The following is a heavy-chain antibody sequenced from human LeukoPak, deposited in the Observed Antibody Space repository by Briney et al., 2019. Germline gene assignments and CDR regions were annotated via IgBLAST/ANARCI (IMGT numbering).Heavy chain of an antibody. J-gene: IGHJ5*02. D-gene: IGHD3-10*01. CDR3: GSITMVRGAPNWFDP. Sequence: PSETLSLTCAVYGGSFSGYYWSWIRQPPGKGLEWIGEINHSGSTNYNPSLKSRVTISVDTSKNQFSPKLSSVTAADTAVYYCGSITMVRGAPNWFDPWGQGTLVPVSS. V-gene: IGHV4-34*01. CDR2: INHSGST. CDR1: GGSFSGYY.